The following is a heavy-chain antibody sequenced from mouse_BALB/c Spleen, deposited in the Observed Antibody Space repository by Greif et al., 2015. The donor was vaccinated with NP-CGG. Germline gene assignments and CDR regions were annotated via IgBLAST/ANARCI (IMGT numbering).Heavy chain of an antibody. D-gene: IGHD2-3*01. CDR3: TRGDDGYSLYAMDY. CDR1: GFTFSNYW. CDR2: IGLKSNNYAT. V-gene: IGHV6-6*02. Sequence: VKLVESGGGLVQPGGSMKLSCVASGFTFSNYWMNWVRQSPEKGLEWVAEIGLKSNNYATHYAESVKGRFTISRDDSKSSVYLQMNNLRAEDTGIYYCTRGDDGYSLYAMDYWGQGTSVTVSS. J-gene: IGHJ4*01.